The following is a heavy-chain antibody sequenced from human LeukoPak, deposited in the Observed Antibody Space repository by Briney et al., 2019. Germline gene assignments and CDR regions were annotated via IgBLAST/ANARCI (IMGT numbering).Heavy chain of an antibody. CDR3: ARDGNPIAARRYFDY. CDR1: GFTFSSYG. CDR2: ISYDGSNK. D-gene: IGHD6-6*01. J-gene: IGHJ4*02. Sequence: PGGSLRLSCAASGFTFSSYGMHWVRQAPGKGLEWVAVISYDGSNKYYADSVKGRFTISRDNSKNTLYLQMNSLRAEDTAVYYCARDGNPIAARRYFDYWGQGTLVTVSS. V-gene: IGHV3-30*03.